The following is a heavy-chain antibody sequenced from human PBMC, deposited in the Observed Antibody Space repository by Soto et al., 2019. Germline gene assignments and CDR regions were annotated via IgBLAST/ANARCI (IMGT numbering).Heavy chain of an antibody. D-gene: IGHD2-2*01. CDR3: ARGASRYCSTTSCLTEAPLEV. V-gene: IGHV1-2*02. Sequence: ASVKVSCKASGYTFTGYYMHWVRQAPGQGLEWMGWINPNSGGTNYAQKFQGRVTMTRDTSISTAYMELSRLRSDDTAVYYCARGASRYCSTTSCLTEAPLEVWGQGTTVTVSS. J-gene: IGHJ6*02. CDR2: INPNSGGT. CDR1: GYTFTGYY.